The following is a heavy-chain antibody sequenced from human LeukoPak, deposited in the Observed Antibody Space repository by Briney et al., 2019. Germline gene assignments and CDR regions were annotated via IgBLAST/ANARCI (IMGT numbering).Heavy chain of an antibody. CDR2: INHSGST. CDR1: GGSFSGYY. Sequence: SETLSLTCAVYGGSFSGYYWSWIRQTPGKGLEWIGEINHSGSTNYNPSLKSRVTISVDTSKNQFSLKLSSVTAADTAVYYCARGLGTGLSYTSFDYWGQGTLVTVSS. V-gene: IGHV4-34*01. CDR3: ARGLGTGLSYTSFDY. D-gene: IGHD1-1*01. J-gene: IGHJ4*02.